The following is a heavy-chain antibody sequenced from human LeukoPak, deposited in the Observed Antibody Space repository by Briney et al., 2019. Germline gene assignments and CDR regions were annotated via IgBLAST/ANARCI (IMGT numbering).Heavy chain of an antibody. Sequence: GGSLRLSCAASGFTFSSYAMHWVRQAPGKGLERVAVISYDGSNKYYADSVKGRFTISRDNSKNTLYLQMNSLRAEDTAVYYCARETVVVVAATPFDYYDSSGPFDYWGQGTLVTVSS. CDR1: GFTFSSYA. D-gene: IGHD2-15*01. CDR3: ARETVVVVAATPFDYYDSSGPFDY. V-gene: IGHV3-30*04. J-gene: IGHJ4*02. CDR2: ISYDGSNK.